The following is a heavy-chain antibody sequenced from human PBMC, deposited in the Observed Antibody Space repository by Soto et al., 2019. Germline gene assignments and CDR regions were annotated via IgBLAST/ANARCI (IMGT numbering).Heavy chain of an antibody. CDR2: ISGSSSTI. V-gene: IGHV3-48*03. Sequence: LRLSCAASGFTFSSYEMNWVRQAPGKGLEWVSYISGSSSTIYYADSVRGRFTVSRDNAKNSLYLQMNSLRAEDTAVYYCARGSITIFGVVLYWGQGTLVTVSS. CDR3: ARGSITIFGVVLY. CDR1: GFTFSSYE. D-gene: IGHD3-3*01. J-gene: IGHJ4*02.